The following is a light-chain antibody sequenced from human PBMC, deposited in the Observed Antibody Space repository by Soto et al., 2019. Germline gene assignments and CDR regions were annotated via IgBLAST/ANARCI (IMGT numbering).Light chain of an antibody. CDR1: QGISSY. Sequence: IQLTQSPSSLSASVGDRVTITCRASQGISSYLAWYQQKPGKAPKLLIYAASTLQSGVPSRFSGSGSGTDFTLTISNLQPEDFATYYCQQHNSYRTFGQGTRLEIK. J-gene: IGKJ5*01. V-gene: IGKV1-9*01. CDR3: QQHNSYRT. CDR2: AAS.